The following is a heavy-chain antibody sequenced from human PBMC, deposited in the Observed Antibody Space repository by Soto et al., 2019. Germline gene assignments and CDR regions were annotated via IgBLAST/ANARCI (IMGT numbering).Heavy chain of an antibody. V-gene: IGHV1-2*04. Sequence: ASVKVSCKASGYTFTGYYMHWVRQAPGQGLEWMGWINPNSGGTNYAQKFQGWVTMTRDTSISTAYMELSRLRSDDTAVYYCARAGRSVIAGAGTGRQGNYFDYWGQGTLVTVSS. CDR1: GYTFTGYY. D-gene: IGHD6-19*01. CDR2: INPNSGGT. CDR3: ARAGRSVIAGAGTGRQGNYFDY. J-gene: IGHJ4*02.